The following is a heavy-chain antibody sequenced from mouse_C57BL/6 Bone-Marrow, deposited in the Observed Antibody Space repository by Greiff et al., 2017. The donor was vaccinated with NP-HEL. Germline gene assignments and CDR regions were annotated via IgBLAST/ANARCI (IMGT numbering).Heavy chain of an antibody. Sequence: EVQLQESGTVQARPGASVKMSCKTSGYTFTSYWMHWVKQRPGQGLEWIGAIYPGNSDTSYNQKFKGKAKLTAVTSASTAYMELSSLTNEDSAVYYCTTYGSSPHWYFDVWGTGTTVTVSS. CDR3: TTYGSSPHWYFDV. CDR2: IYPGNSDT. V-gene: IGHV1-5*01. CDR1: GYTFTSYW. D-gene: IGHD1-1*01. J-gene: IGHJ1*03.